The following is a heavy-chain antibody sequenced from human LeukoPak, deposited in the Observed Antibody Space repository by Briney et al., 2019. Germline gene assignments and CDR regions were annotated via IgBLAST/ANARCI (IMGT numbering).Heavy chain of an antibody. Sequence: GGFLRLSCAASGFTFSSYSMNWVRQAPGKGLEWVSGINWNGGSTGYADSVKGRFTISRDNAKNSLYLQMNSLRAEDTALYYCAREVDGYNYDYFDYWGQGTLVTVSS. J-gene: IGHJ4*02. CDR3: AREVDGYNYDYFDY. CDR2: INWNGGST. D-gene: IGHD5-24*01. CDR1: GFTFSSYS. V-gene: IGHV3-20*04.